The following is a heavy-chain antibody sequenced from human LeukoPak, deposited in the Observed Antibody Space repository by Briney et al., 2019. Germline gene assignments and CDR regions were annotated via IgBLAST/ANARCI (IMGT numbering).Heavy chain of an antibody. D-gene: IGHD3-10*01. CDR1: GGSFSGYY. CDR3: ARGLGYGSGSHYNVEIWFDP. CDR2: INHSGST. Sequence: SETLSLTCAVYGGSFSGYYWSWIRQPPGKGLEWIGEINHSGSTNYNPSLKSRVTISVDTSKNQFSLKLSSVTAADTAVYYCARGLGYGSGSHYNVEIWFDPWGQGTQVTVSS. J-gene: IGHJ5*02. V-gene: IGHV4-34*01.